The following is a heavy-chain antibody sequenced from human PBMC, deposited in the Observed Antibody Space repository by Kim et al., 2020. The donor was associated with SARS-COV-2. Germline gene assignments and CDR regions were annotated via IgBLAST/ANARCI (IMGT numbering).Heavy chain of an antibody. V-gene: IGHV4-34*01. J-gene: IGHJ5*02. CDR3: ARAVDLITIFGRGWFDP. CDR1: GGSFSGYY. Sequence: SETLSLTCAVYGGSFSGYYWSWIRQPPGKGLEWIGEINHSGSTNYNPSLKSRVTISVDTSKNQFSLKLCSVTAADTAVYYCARAVDLITIFGRGWFDPWG. CDR2: INHSGST. D-gene: IGHD3-3*01.